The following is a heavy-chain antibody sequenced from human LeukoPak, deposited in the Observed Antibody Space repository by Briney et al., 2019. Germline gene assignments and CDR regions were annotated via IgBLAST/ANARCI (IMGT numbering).Heavy chain of an antibody. V-gene: IGHV3-73*01. CDR1: GFTFSGSA. CDR2: IRSKANSYAT. J-gene: IGHJ6*04. CDR3: TTTPLIGV. Sequence: GGSLRLSCAASGFTFSGSAMHWVRQASGKGLEWVGRIRSKANSYATAYAASVKGRFTISRDDSKNTAYLQMNSVKTEDTAVYYCTTTPLIGVWGKGTTVTVSS. D-gene: IGHD1-7*01.